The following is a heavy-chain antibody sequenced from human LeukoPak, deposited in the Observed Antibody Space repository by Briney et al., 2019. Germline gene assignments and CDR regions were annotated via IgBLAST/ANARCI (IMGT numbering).Heavy chain of an antibody. V-gene: IGHV1-18*01. CDR2: INPNSGGT. CDR1: GYTFTSYG. Sequence: ASVKVSCKASGYTFTSYGISWVRQAPGQGLEWMGWINPNSGGTNYAQKFQGRVTITRDTSASTAYMELSSLRSEDTALYYCARDQIGVAAAAYWGQGTLVTVSS. J-gene: IGHJ4*02. D-gene: IGHD6-13*01. CDR3: ARDQIGVAAAAY.